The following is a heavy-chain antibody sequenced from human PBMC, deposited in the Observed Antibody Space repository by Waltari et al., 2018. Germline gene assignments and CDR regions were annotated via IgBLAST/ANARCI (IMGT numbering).Heavy chain of an antibody. J-gene: IGHJ3*01. D-gene: IGHD3-22*01. CDR1: DFTLPSYG. CDR2: ISGNTGNT. Sequence: VQLVQSDSAVKKPGASVKVSCQTPDFTLPSYGFTWVRKAPGQGLEWIGGISGNTGNTNYAQEFRDRVTMTTDTSTNTVYMELRTLRSDDTALYYCARNPNPFYYDSPCDLWGQGTELTVSS. CDR3: ARNPNPFYYDSPCDL. V-gene: IGHV1-18*01.